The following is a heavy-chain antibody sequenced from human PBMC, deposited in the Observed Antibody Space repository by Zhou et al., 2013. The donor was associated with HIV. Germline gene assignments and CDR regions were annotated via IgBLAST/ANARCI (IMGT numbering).Heavy chain of an antibody. V-gene: IGHV1-24*01. CDR1: GYPVSELC. J-gene: IGHJ3*02. CDR2: FDPQHGDG. CDR3: ARGHMGRFDAFDI. Sequence: QVQLLQSGAEVKKPGASVKVSCQISGYPVSELCIDWVRQTPGKGLEWMGCFDPQHGDGIYAQRFQGRVTISGTTSISTAFMFLTNLTSEDTAVYYCARGHMGRFDAFDIWAKGHWSPSLQ.